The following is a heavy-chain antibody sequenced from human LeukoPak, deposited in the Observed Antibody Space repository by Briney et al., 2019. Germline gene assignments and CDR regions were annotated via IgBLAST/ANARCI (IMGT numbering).Heavy chain of an antibody. CDR2: ISASGAGT. D-gene: IGHD5-24*01. Sequence: GGSLRLSCAASGFTFSSYAMSWVRQAPRKGLEWVSTISASGAGTYYADSVKGRFTISRDNSKNTLYLEMSSLRDDDSAVYYCAKARRDGYNLGFEYWGQGTLVTVSS. J-gene: IGHJ4*02. CDR1: GFTFSSYA. V-gene: IGHV3-23*01. CDR3: AKARRDGYNLGFEY.